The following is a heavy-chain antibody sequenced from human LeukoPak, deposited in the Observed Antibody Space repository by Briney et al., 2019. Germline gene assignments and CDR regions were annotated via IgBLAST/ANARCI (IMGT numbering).Heavy chain of an antibody. Sequence: SVKVSCKASGGTFSSYAISWVRQAPGQGLEWMGGIIPIFGTANYARKFQGRVTITADESTSTVYMELSSLRSEDTAVYYCARGPEGRITIFGVVIYNCFDPWGQGTLVTVSS. J-gene: IGHJ5*02. CDR1: GGTFSSYA. V-gene: IGHV1-69*01. CDR3: ARGPEGRITIFGVVIYNCFDP. CDR2: IIPIFGTA. D-gene: IGHD3-3*01.